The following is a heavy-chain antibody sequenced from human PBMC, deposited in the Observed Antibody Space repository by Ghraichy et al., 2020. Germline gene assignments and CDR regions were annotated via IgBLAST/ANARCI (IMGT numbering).Heavy chain of an antibody. CDR2: ISGSSGTR. J-gene: IGHJ4*02. CDR1: GFSFSSYE. V-gene: IGHV3-48*03. Sequence: GGSLRLSCVASGFSFSSYEMNWVRQAPGKGLEWVAYISGSSGTRFYADSVKGRFTISRDNAKSSLYIQMNSLTLEDTAIYYCARDQGDGYCSTDTCYGVDYWGLGTLVTVSS. D-gene: IGHD2-2*01. CDR3: ARDQGDGYCSTDTCYGVDY.